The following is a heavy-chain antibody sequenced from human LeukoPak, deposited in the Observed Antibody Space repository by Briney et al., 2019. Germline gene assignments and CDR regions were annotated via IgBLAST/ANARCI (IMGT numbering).Heavy chain of an antibody. J-gene: IGHJ4*02. CDR3: AKASLQWELPYFDY. CDR2: LYTGGNT. V-gene: IGHV3-53*01. CDR1: GFTVSSNY. Sequence: GGSLRLSCAASGFTVSSNYMIWVRQAPGKRMEWVSVLYTGGNTHHADSVKGRFTISRDNSKNTLYLQMNSLRAEDTAVYYCAKASLQWELPYFDYWGQGTLVTVSS. D-gene: IGHD1-26*01.